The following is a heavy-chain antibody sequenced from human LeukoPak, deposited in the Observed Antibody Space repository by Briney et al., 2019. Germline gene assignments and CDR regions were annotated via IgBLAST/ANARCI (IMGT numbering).Heavy chain of an antibody. CDR2: TRNKGNSYTT. D-gene: IGHD6-19*01. CDR1: GFTFSDHY. J-gene: IGHJ4*02. CDR3: ASIAVAT. V-gene: IGHV3-72*01. Sequence: GGSLRLSCTASGFTFSDHYMNWVRQAPGKGLEWVGRTRNKGNSYTTDYAASVKGRFTISRDGSKNSLYLQMNSLKTEDTAVYYCASIAVATGGQGTLVTVSS.